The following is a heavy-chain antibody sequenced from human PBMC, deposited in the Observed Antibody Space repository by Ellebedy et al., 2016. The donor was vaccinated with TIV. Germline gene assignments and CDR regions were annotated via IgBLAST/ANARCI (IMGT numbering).Heavy chain of an antibody. CDR1: GGSFSGYY. J-gene: IGHJ4*02. Sequence: MPSEILSLTCAVYGGSFSGYYWSWIRQPPGKGLEWIGEIFHSGSTNYNPSLKSRVTISVDKSKNQFSLKLTSVTAADTAVYYCGRYYDSSGGSFFDYWGQGTLVTVSS. V-gene: IGHV4-34*12. D-gene: IGHD3-22*01. CDR2: IFHSGST. CDR3: GRYYDSSGGSFFDY.